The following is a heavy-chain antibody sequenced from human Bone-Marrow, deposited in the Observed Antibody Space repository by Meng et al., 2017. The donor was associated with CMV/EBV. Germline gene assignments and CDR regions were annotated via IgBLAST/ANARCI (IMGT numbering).Heavy chain of an antibody. CDR3: AKPRVVVPAAPYYGMDV. CDR2: IRYDGSNK. J-gene: IGHJ6*02. V-gene: IGHV3-30*02. Sequence: GESLKISCAASGFTFSSYGMHWVRQAPGKGLEWVAFIRYDGSNKYYADSVKGRFTISRDNSKNTLYLQMNSLRAEDTAVYYCAKPRVVVPAAPYYGMDVWGQGTTVTVPS. D-gene: IGHD2-2*01. CDR1: GFTFSSYG.